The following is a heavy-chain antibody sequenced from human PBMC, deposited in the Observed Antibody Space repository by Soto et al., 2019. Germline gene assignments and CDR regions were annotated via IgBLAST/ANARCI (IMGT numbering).Heavy chain of an antibody. CDR2: IYPGDSDT. Sequence: ASVKISCKGSGYSFTSYWIGWVRQMPGKGLEWMGIIYPGDSDTRYSPSFQGQVTISADKSISTAYLQWSSLKASDTAMYYCARLDYDILTGYIKGMDVWGQGTTVTVSS. CDR1: GYSFTSYW. V-gene: IGHV5-51*01. D-gene: IGHD3-9*01. CDR3: ARLDYDILTGYIKGMDV. J-gene: IGHJ6*02.